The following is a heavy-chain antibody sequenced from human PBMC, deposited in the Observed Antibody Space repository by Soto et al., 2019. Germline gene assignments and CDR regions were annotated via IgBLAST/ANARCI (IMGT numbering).Heavy chain of an antibody. CDR1: GFTFSSYA. CDR3: AKGFLRGYCSSTSCQPYYYYGMDV. Sequence: PGGSLRLSCAASGFTFSSYAMSWVRQAPGKGLEWVSAISGSGGSTYYADSVKGRFTISRDNSKNTLYLQMNSLRAEDTAVYYCAKGFLRGYCSSTSCQPYYYYGMDVWGQGTTVTVSS. CDR2: ISGSGGST. V-gene: IGHV3-23*01. D-gene: IGHD2-2*01. J-gene: IGHJ6*02.